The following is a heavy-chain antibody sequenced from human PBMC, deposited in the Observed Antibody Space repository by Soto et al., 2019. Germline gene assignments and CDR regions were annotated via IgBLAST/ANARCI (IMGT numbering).Heavy chain of an antibody. D-gene: IGHD3-10*01. CDR3: ARDAGSGSYYQYYYYYYGMDV. CDR2: ISYDGSNK. J-gene: IGHJ6*02. CDR1: GFTFSSYA. V-gene: IGHV3-30-3*01. Sequence: QVQLVESGGGVVQPGRSLRLSCAASGFTFSSYAMHWVRQAPGKGLEWVAVISYDGSNKYYADSVKGRFTISRDNSKNTLYLQVNSLRAEDTAVYYCARDAGSGSYYQYYYYYYGMDVWGQGTTVTVSS.